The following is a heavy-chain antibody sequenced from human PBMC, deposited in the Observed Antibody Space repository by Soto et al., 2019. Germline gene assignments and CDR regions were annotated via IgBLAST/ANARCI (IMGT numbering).Heavy chain of an antibody. D-gene: IGHD3-9*01. CDR3: ARGRAEDYDFLTGFYTFYFDY. J-gene: IGHJ4*02. Sequence: TSETLSLTCTVSGGSISSYYWSWIRQPPGKGLEWIGHIYYSGSTNYNPSLKSRVTISVDTSKNQFSLKLNSLTAADAAVYYFARGRAEDYDFLTGFYTFYFDYWGQGTLVTVSS. CDR1: GGSISSYY. V-gene: IGHV4-59*01. CDR2: IYYSGST.